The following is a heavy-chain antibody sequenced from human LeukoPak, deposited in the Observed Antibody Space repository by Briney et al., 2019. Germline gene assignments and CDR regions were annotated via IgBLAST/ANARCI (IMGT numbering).Heavy chain of an antibody. Sequence: ASVKVSCKASGGTFSSYAISWVRQAPGQGLEWMGWINPNSGGTNYAQKFQGRVTMTRDTSISTAYMELSRLRSDDTAVYYCARGGRDCSSTSCYTGYYYYYYMDVWGKGTTVTVSS. CDR3: ARGGRDCSSTSCYTGYYYYYYMDV. J-gene: IGHJ6*03. CDR1: GGTFSSYA. V-gene: IGHV1-2*02. D-gene: IGHD2-2*02. CDR2: INPNSGGT.